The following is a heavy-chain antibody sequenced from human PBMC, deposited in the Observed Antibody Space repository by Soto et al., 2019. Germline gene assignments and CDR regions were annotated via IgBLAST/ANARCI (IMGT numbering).Heavy chain of an antibody. V-gene: IGHV4-4*02. CDR1: GGSISSGNW. J-gene: IGHJ6*02. CDR2: IYHSGST. Sequence: SETLSLTCAVSGGSISSGNWWSWVRQPPGKGLEWIGEIYHSGSTNYNPSLKSRVTISVDKSKNQFSLKLGSVTAADTAVYYCARYYYYYGMDVWGQGTTVTVSS. CDR3: ARYYYYYGMDV.